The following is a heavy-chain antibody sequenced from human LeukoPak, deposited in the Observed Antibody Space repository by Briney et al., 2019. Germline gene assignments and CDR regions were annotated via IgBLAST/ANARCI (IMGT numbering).Heavy chain of an antibody. J-gene: IGHJ4*02. CDR3: ARSRKVAGPFDY. CDR2: IYYSGST. Sequence: SETLSLTCTVSGGSISSYYWSWIRQPSGKGLEWIGYIYYSGSTNYNPSLKSRVTISVDTSKNQFSLKLSSVTAADTAVYYCARSRKVAGPFDYWGQGTLVTVSS. V-gene: IGHV4-59*01. CDR1: GGSISSYY. D-gene: IGHD6-19*01.